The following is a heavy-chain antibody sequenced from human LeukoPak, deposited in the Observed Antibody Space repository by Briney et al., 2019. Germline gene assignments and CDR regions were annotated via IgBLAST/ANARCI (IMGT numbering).Heavy chain of an antibody. CDR1: GGSISSGGYY. J-gene: IGHJ4*02. CDR3: ARDRHITMVRGVIYSHFDY. Sequence: SETLSLTCTVSGGSISSGGYYWSWIRQHPGKGLGWIGYIYYSGSTYYNPSLKSRVTISVDTSKNQFSLKLSSVTAADTAVYYCARDRHITMVRGVIYSHFDYWGQGTLVTVSS. V-gene: IGHV4-31*03. CDR2: IYYSGST. D-gene: IGHD3-10*01.